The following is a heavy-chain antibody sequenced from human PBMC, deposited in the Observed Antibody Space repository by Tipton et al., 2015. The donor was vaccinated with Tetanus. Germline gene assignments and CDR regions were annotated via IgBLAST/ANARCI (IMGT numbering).Heavy chain of an antibody. CDR1: GFTFSAYW. Sequence: GSLRLSCAASGFTFSAYWMTWVRQAPGKGLEWVANIKHDGSENYYVDSVKGRFTISRDNAKNSLYLQINSLRAEDTADYFCAREGSSGWFDPWGRGTLVTVSS. J-gene: IGHJ5*02. CDR2: IKHDGSEN. V-gene: IGHV3-7*01. D-gene: IGHD1-26*01. CDR3: AREGSSGWFDP.